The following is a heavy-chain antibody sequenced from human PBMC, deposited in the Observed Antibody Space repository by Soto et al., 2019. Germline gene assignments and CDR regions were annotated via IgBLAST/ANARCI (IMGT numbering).Heavy chain of an antibody. Sequence: EVQLVESGGGLIPPGGSLRLSCAASGFLVNSAYMTWVRQAPGKGLEWLSMINSDGSTLYAESVKGRFTISRDNSKNRLDIQMYSLWAEDTAMYYFARSEYCFAWEYWGQGTLVIVTS. CDR1: GFLVNSAY. V-gene: IGHV3-53*01. J-gene: IGHJ4*02. D-gene: IGHD2-2*01. CDR3: ARSEYCFAWEY. CDR2: INSDGST.